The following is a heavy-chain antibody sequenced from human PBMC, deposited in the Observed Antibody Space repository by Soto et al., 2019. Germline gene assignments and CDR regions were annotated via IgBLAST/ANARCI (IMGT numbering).Heavy chain of an antibody. Sequence: SETLSLTCTVSGGSISSYYRSWIRQPAGKGLEWIGRIYTSGSTNYNPSLKSRVTMSVDTSKNQFSLKLSSVTAADTAVYYCARDRSAGIAAAGMSFDPWGQGTLVTVSS. V-gene: IGHV4-4*07. J-gene: IGHJ5*02. D-gene: IGHD6-13*01. CDR1: GGSISSYY. CDR3: ARDRSAGIAAAGMSFDP. CDR2: IYTSGST.